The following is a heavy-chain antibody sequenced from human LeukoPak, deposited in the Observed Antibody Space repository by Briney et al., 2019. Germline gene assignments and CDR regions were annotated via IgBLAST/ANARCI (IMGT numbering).Heavy chain of an antibody. J-gene: IGHJ4*02. CDR3: ARSGTVTTWNY. CDR2: FSYSGSP. CDR1: GGSISSSSYY. V-gene: IGHV4-39*07. D-gene: IGHD4-17*01. Sequence: PSETLSLTCSVSGGSISSSSYYWGWIRQPPGKGLEWIGSFSYSGSPYYSPTLKSRVTISLDTSTNQFSLNLRSVTAADTAVYYCARSGTVTTWNYWGQGTLVTVSS.